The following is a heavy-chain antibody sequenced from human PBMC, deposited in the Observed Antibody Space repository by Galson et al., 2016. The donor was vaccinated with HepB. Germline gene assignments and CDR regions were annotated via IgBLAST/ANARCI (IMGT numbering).Heavy chain of an antibody. CDR3: ARFYDSTGYFDY. V-gene: IGHV5-51*01. CDR2: IYPGDSDT. CDR1: GYTFTRYW. D-gene: IGHD3-22*01. Sequence: QSGAEVKKPGESLKISCKGSGYTFTRYWIGWVRQMPGKGLESMGIIYPGDSDTRYSPSFQGQVTMSADKSISTAYLQWGRLKAADTAMYYCARFYDSTGYFDYWGQGTLVTVSS. J-gene: IGHJ4*02.